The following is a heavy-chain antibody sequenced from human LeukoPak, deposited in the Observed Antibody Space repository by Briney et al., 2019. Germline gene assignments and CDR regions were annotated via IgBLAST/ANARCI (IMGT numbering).Heavy chain of an antibody. V-gene: IGHV5-51*01. J-gene: IGHJ3*02. Sequence: GEAPKISWKGSGYRFTSYWIAWVRQMPGKGVGWMGIINPGGSDTRYSPSFQGQVTISDDKSISTAYLQWSSLKASATAMYYCARRGDSRGYFSPFDIWGQGTMVTVSS. D-gene: IGHD3-22*01. CDR1: GYRFTSYW. CDR2: INPGGSDT. CDR3: ARRGDSRGYFSPFDI.